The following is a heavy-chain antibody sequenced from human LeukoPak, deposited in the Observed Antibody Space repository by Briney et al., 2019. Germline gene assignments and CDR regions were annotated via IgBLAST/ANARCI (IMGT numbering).Heavy chain of an antibody. CDR2: IYTSGST. V-gene: IGHV4-4*07. D-gene: IGHD3-10*01. J-gene: IGHJ4*02. Sequence: PSETLSLTCTVSGGSISSYYWSWIRQPAGKGLEWIGRIYTSGSTNYNPSLKSRVTMSVDTSKNQFSLKLSSVTAADTAVYYCARDRYYYGSGAFDYWGQGTLVTVSS. CDR1: GGSISSYY. CDR3: ARDRYYYGSGAFDY.